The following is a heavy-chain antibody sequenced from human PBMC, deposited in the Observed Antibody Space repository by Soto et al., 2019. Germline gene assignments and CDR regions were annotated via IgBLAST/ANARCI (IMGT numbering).Heavy chain of an antibody. Sequence: XSVKVCFKASSGTFISYAISWVRQAPGQGLEWMGGIIPIFGTANYAQKFQGRVTITADKSTSTAYMELSSLRSEDTAVYYCASIAAAGPVPDPWGQGTLVTVSS. CDR1: SGTFISYA. J-gene: IGHJ5*02. V-gene: IGHV1-69*06. CDR2: IIPIFGTA. CDR3: ASIAAAGPVPDP. D-gene: IGHD6-13*01.